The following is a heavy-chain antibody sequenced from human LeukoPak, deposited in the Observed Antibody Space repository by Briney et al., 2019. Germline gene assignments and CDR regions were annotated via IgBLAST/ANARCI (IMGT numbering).Heavy chain of an antibody. Sequence: GGTLRLSCAASGFTFSSNSMNWVRQAPGKGLEWVSYISSSSSTIYYADSVKGRFTISRDNAKNSLYLQMNRLRAEDTAVYYCARKPHPGRFCSSTSCPYYYMDVWGKGTTVTVSS. CDR2: ISSSSSTI. V-gene: IGHV3-48*01. CDR3: ARKPHPGRFCSSTSCPYYYMDV. J-gene: IGHJ6*03. CDR1: GFTFSSNS. D-gene: IGHD2-2*01.